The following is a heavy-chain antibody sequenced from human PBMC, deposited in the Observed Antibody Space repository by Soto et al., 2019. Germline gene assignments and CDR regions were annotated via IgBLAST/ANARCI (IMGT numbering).Heavy chain of an antibody. D-gene: IGHD1-1*01. CDR1: GFTFSSYA. V-gene: IGHV3-33*01. Sequence: PGASLRLSCAASGFTFSSYAIHWVRQAPGKGLEWVGVIWSDGNNKYYSDSVKGRFTISRDNSKNTVYLQMYSLRAEDTAVYYCARDSKSWNFDYWGQGTLVTVS. CDR2: IWSDGNNK. CDR3: ARDSKSWNFDY. J-gene: IGHJ4*02.